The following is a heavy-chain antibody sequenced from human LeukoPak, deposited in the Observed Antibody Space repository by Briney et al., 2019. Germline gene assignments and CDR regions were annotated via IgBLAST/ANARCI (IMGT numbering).Heavy chain of an antibody. J-gene: IGHJ4*02. CDR1: GFTFSSYA. Sequence: PGGSLRLSCAASGFTFSSYAMHWVRQAPGKGLEWVAVISYDGSNKYYADSVKGRFTISRDNSKNTPYLQMSSLRGEDTAVYYCAKGLQVAEPPDYWGQGILVTVSS. V-gene: IGHV3-30-3*01. CDR2: ISYDGSNK. D-gene: IGHD2-15*01. CDR3: AKGLQVAEPPDY.